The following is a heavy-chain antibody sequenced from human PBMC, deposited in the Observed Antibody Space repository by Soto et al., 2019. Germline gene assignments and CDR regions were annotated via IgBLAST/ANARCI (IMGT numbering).Heavy chain of an antibody. D-gene: IGHD3-10*01. J-gene: IGHJ4*02. CDR1: GFTFSSYS. Sequence: PGGSLRLSCAASGFTFSSYSMNWVRQAPGKGLEWVSSISSSSSYIYYADSLKGRFTISRDNAKNSLYLQMNSLRAADTAVYYCARAITMVRGVDYWGQGTLVTVSS. CDR3: ARAITMVRGVDY. CDR2: ISSSSSYI. V-gene: IGHV3-21*01.